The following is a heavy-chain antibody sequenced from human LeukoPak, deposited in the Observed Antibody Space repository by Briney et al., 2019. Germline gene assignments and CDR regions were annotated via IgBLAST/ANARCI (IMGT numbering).Heavy chain of an antibody. CDR1: GFTFSSYA. D-gene: IGHD6-13*01. V-gene: IGHV3-30*04. J-gene: IGHJ4*02. CDR3: ARGWAAAGHFDY. CDR2: ISYDGSNK. Sequence: GRSLRLSCAASGFTFSSYAMHWVRQASGKGLEWVAVISYDGSNKYYADSVKGRFTISRDNSKNTLYLQMNSLRAEDTAVYYCARGWAAAGHFDYWGQGTLATVSS.